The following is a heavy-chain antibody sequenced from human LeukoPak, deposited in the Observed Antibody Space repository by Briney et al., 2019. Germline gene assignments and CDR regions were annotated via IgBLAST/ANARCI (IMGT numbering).Heavy chain of an antibody. Sequence: PSETLSLTCTVSGYSISSGYYWGWIRQPPGKGLEWIGSIYHSGSTYYYNPSLKSRVTISVDTSKNQFSLKLSSVTAADTAVYYCARVGNSSSWYLGGYLDYWGQGTLVTVSS. CDR2: IYHSGSTY. D-gene: IGHD6-13*01. CDR1: GYSISSGYY. J-gene: IGHJ4*02. CDR3: ARVGNSSSWYLGGYLDY. V-gene: IGHV4-38-2*02.